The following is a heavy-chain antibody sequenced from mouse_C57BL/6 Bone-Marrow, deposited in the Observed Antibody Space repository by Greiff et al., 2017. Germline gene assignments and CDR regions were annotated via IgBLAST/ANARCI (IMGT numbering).Heavy chain of an antibody. Sequence: QVQLQQPGAELVKPGASVKLSCKASGYTFTSYWMQWVKQRPGQGLEWIGEIDPSDSYTNYNQKFKGKATLTVDTSSSTAYRQLSSLTSEDSAVYYCAREGGWLYYFDDWGQGTTLTVSS. CDR1: GYTFTSYW. CDR3: AREGGWLYYFDD. D-gene: IGHD2-2*01. J-gene: IGHJ2*01. CDR2: IDPSDSYT. V-gene: IGHV1-50*01.